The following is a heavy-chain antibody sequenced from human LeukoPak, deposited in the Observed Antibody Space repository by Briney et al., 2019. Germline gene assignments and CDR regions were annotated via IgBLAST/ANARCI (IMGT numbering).Heavy chain of an antibody. Sequence: ASVKVSCKASGYTFTSYDINWVRQATGQGLEWMGWINPNSGGTNYAQKFQGRVTVTRDTSISTAYMELSRLRSDDTAVYYCARDRDLSDYWGQGTLVTVSS. CDR1: GYTFTSYD. D-gene: IGHD3-10*01. CDR3: ARDRDLSDY. V-gene: IGHV1-2*02. CDR2: INPNSGGT. J-gene: IGHJ4*02.